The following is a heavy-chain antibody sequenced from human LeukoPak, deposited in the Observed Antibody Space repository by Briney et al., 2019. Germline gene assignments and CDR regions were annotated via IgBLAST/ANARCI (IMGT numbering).Heavy chain of an antibody. CDR1: GGSFSGYY. Sequence: SETLSLTCAVYGGSFSGYYWTWIRQPPEKGLEWIGEINHSGSTNYNPSPKSRVTISVDTSRNQFSLKLSSVTAADTAVYYCARGSVWGGYRSILDYWGQGILVTVSS. J-gene: IGHJ4*02. V-gene: IGHV4-34*01. D-gene: IGHD3-16*02. CDR2: INHSGST. CDR3: ARGSVWGGYRSILDY.